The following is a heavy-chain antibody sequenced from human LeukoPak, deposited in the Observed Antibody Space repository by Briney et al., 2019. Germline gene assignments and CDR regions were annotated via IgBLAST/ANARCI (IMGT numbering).Heavy chain of an antibody. D-gene: IGHD3-3*01. V-gene: IGHV4-39*07. CDR2: SSHSGST. J-gene: IGHJ4*02. Sequence: SETLSLTCTVSGGSISSSSYYWSWIRQPPGKGLEWIGESSHSGSTNYNPSLKSRVTISVDTSKNQFSLKLSSVTAADTAMYYCAGYDFWRGVAYWGQGTLVTVSS. CDR3: AGYDFWRGVAY. CDR1: GGSISSSSYY.